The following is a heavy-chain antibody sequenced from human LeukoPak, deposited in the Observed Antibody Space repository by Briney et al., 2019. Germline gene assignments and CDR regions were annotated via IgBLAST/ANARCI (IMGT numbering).Heavy chain of an antibody. CDR1: GGSFSGYY. Sequence: PSETLSLTCAVYGGSFSGYYWSWIRQPPGKGLEWIGEINHSGSTNYNPSLKSRVTISVDTSKNQFSLKLSSVTAADTAVYYCAIAPGHTTPLPGASTRAYYLDSWGQGTLVTVSS. D-gene: IGHD1-1*01. V-gene: IGHV4-34*01. CDR3: AIAPGHTTPLPGASTRAYYLDS. J-gene: IGHJ4*02. CDR2: INHSGST.